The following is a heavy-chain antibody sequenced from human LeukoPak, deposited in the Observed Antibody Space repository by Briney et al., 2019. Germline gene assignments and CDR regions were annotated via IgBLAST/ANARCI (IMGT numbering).Heavy chain of an antibody. V-gene: IGHV1-69*13. CDR3: ASGEWELQMVPQYFQH. CDR1: GGTFSSYA. CDR2: IIPIFGTA. J-gene: IGHJ1*01. Sequence: SVKVSCKASGGTFSSYAISWVRQAPGQGLEWMGGIIPIFGTANYAQKFQGRVTITADESTSTAYMELSSLRSEDTAVYYCASGEWELQMVPQYFQHWGQGTLVTVSS. D-gene: IGHD1-26*01.